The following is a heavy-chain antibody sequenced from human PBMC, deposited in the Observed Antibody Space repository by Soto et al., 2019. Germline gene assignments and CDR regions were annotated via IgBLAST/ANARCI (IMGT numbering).Heavy chain of an antibody. CDR1: GFTFSSYW. Sequence: GGSLRLSCAASGFTFSSYWMHWVRQAPGKGLVWVSRINSDGSSTSYADSVKGRFTISRDNAKNTLYLQMNSLRAEDTAVYYCARARITMVRGVKTDYYYYMDVWGKGTTVTVSS. CDR3: ARARITMVRGVKTDYYYYMDV. CDR2: INSDGSST. D-gene: IGHD3-10*01. J-gene: IGHJ6*03. V-gene: IGHV3-74*01.